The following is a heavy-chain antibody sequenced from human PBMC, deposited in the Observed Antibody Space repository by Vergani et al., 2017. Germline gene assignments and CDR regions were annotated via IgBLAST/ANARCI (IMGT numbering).Heavy chain of an antibody. V-gene: IGHV3-23*04. CDR3: AKGTTYYYDSSGY. CDR1: GFTFSSYA. J-gene: IGHJ4*02. CDR2: ISGSGGST. Sequence: VQLVESGGGVVQPGRSLRLSCAASGFTFSSYAMSWVRQAPGKGLEWVSAISGSGGSTYYADSVKGRFTISRDNSKNTLYLQMNSLRAEDTAVYYCAKGTTYYYDSSGYWGQGTLVTVSS. D-gene: IGHD3-22*01.